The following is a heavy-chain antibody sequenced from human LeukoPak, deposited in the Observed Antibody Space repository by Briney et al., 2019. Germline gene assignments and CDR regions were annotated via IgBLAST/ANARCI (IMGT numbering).Heavy chain of an antibody. Sequence: SETLSLTCTVSGASISSNYWTWIRQPPGKGLEWIGYIYTSVSTIYNPSLKSRLTMSLDTSKNQFSLKLSSVTAADTAVYYCARGGNVDVVVPAARPYYFDYWGQGTLVTVSS. CDR2: IYTSVST. CDR3: ARGGNVDVVVPAARPYYFDY. V-gene: IGHV4-4*09. D-gene: IGHD2-2*01. J-gene: IGHJ4*02. CDR1: GASISSNY.